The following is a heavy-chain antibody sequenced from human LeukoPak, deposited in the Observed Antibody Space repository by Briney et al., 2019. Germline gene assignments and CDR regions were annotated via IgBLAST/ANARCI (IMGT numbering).Heavy chain of an antibody. CDR1: GFTFSSYA. J-gene: IGHJ4*02. V-gene: IGHV3-23*01. CDR2: ISGSGGSK. CDR3: AKEVLLWFGT. Sequence: GGSLRLSCAASGFTFSSYAMSWVRQAPGKGLDWVSGISGSGGSKCYADSVKGRFTISRDNSKNTLYLQMNSLRAEDTAVYYCAKEVLLWFGTWGQGTLVTVSS. D-gene: IGHD3-10*01.